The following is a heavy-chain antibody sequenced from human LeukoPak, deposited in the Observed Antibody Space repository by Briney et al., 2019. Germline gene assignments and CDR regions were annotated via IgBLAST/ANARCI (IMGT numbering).Heavy chain of an antibody. J-gene: IGHJ4*02. CDR1: GYTFTGYY. CDR3: ARPGDFWSGYYDFDY. V-gene: IGHV1-2*02. D-gene: IGHD3-3*01. Sequence: ASVKVSCKASGYTFTGYYMHWVRQAPGQGLEWMGWINPNSGGTNYAQKFQGRVTMTRDTSISTAYMELSRLRSDDTAVYYCARPGDFWSGYYDFDYWGRGTLVTVSS. CDR2: INPNSGGT.